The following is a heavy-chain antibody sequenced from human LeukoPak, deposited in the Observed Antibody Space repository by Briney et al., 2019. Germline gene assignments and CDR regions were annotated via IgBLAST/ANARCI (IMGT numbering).Heavy chain of an antibody. CDR3: ARGLVVPAATTTEYYFDY. CDR1: GFTFSSYA. V-gene: IGHV4-34*01. D-gene: IGHD2-2*01. J-gene: IGHJ4*02. CDR2: INHSGST. Sequence: GALRLSCAASGFTFSSYAMSWVRQAPGKGLEWIGEINHSGSTNYNPSLKSRVTISVDTSKNQFSLKVSSVTAADTAVYYCARGLVVPAATTTEYYFDYWGQGTLVTVSS.